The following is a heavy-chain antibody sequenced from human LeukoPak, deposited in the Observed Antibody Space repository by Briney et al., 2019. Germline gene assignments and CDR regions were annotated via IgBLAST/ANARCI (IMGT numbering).Heavy chain of an antibody. J-gene: IGHJ4*02. Sequence: TPSETLSLTCTVSGYSISSGYYWGCSRQPPGKGLEWIGSIYHSGSTYYNPSLKSRVTISVDTSKNQFSLKLSSVTAADTAVYYCARDITGEQYFDYWGQGTLVTVSS. D-gene: IGHD7-27*01. V-gene: IGHV4-38-2*02. CDR1: GYSISSGYY. CDR3: ARDITGEQYFDY. CDR2: IYHSGST.